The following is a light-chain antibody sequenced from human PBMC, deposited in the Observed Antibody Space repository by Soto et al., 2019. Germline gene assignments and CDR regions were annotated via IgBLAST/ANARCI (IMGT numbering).Light chain of an antibody. CDR2: EVN. CDR3: AAWHDSLNGVL. J-gene: IGLJ2*01. CDR1: SSDVGAYNY. V-gene: IGLV2-8*01. Sequence: QSALTQPPSASGSPGQSVTISCTGTSSDVGAYNYVCWYQQHPGKAPKLMIYEVNKRPSGVPDRFSGSKSGSSASLAISGLQSEDEADYYCAAWHDSLNGVLFGGGTKLTVL.